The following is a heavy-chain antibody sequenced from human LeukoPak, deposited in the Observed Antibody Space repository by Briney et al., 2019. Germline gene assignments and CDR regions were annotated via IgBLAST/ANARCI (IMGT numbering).Heavy chain of an antibody. J-gene: IGHJ4*02. Sequence: SETLSLTCAVYGGSFSGYYWSWIRQPPGKGLEWIGEINHSGSTNYNPSLKSRVTISVDTSKNQFSLKLSSVTAADTAVYYCARGRRYYYDSSPIGYWGQGTLVAVSS. CDR1: GGSFSGYY. D-gene: IGHD3-22*01. CDR3: ARGRRYYYDSSPIGY. V-gene: IGHV4-34*01. CDR2: INHSGST.